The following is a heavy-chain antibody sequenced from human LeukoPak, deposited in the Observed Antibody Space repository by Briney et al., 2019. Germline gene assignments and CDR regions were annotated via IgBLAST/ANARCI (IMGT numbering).Heavy chain of an antibody. V-gene: IGHV1-8*01. CDR1: GYTFTSYD. D-gene: IGHD3-3*01. CDR3: ARAPTYYDFWSGYYTLANYYYYYGMDV. CDR2: MNPNSGNT. J-gene: IGHJ6*02. Sequence: GASVKVSCKASGYTFTSYDINWVRQATGQGLEWMGWMNPNSGNTGYAQKFQGGVTMTRNTSISTAYMELSSLRSEDTAVYYCARAPTYYDFWSGYYTLANYYYYYGMDVWGQGTTVTVSS.